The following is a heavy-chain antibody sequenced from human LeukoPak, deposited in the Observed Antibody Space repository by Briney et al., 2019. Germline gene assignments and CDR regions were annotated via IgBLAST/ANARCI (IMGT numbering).Heavy chain of an antibody. D-gene: IGHD2-2*01. Sequence: ASVKGSCKASGGTFSRNAISWVRQAPGQGLEWMGGIIPIFGTTNYAQKFQGRVTITADESTSTVYMELSSLRSEDTAVYYCARASGEYQLPIERYYYYYGMDVWGQGTTVTVSS. CDR1: GGTFSRNA. J-gene: IGHJ6*02. CDR3: ARASGEYQLPIERYYYYYGMDV. CDR2: IIPIFGTT. V-gene: IGHV1-69*13.